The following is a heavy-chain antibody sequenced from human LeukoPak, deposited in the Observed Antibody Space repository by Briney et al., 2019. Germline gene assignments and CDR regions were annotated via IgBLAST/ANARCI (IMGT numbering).Heavy chain of an antibody. J-gene: IGHJ4*02. CDR2: MNPNSGNT. CDR1: GYTFTSYD. D-gene: IGHD3-3*01. CDR3: ARGRYYDFWSGYYTPLFDY. Sequence: ASVKVSCKASGYTFTSYDINWVRQATGQGLEWIGWMNPNSGNTGYAQKFQGRVTITRNTSISTAYMELSSLRSEDTAVYYCARGRYYDFWSGYYTPLFDYWGQGTLVTVSS. V-gene: IGHV1-8*03.